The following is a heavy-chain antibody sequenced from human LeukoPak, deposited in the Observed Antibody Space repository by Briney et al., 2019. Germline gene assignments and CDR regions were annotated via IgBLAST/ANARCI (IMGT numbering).Heavy chain of an antibody. CDR2: ISAYNGNR. CDR3: ARDMTSGASGAFDI. J-gene: IGHJ3*02. CDR1: GYTSTGYY. Sequence: GASVKVSCKASGYTSTGYYMHWVRQAPGQGLEWMGWISAYNGNRNNAEKFQGRVTMTTDTSTSTAYMELRSLRSDDTAVYYCARDMTSGASGAFDIWGQGTMVTVSS. D-gene: IGHD2-8*02. V-gene: IGHV1-18*04.